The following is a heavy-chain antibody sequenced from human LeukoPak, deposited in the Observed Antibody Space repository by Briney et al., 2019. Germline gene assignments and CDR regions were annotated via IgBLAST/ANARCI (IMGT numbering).Heavy chain of an antibody. CDR1: GYTFTSYY. Sequence: ASVKVSCKASGYTFTSYYMHWVRQAPGQGLEWMGIINPGGGGTSYAQKFQGRVTLTRDTSTTTVYMELSSLRSEDSAVYYCAREESGGYFDYWGQGTLVTVSS. V-gene: IGHV1-46*01. CDR2: INPGGGGT. J-gene: IGHJ4*02. CDR3: AREESGGYFDY. D-gene: IGHD2-8*02.